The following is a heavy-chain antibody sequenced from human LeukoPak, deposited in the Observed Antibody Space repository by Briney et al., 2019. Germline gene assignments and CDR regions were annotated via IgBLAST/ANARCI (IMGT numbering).Heavy chain of an antibody. CDR3: ARVLGYCSGGGCSEYFQH. CDR1: GGSISSYY. Sequence: SETLSLTCTVSGGSISSYYWSWIRQPPGKGLEWIGYTYYSGSTNYNPSLRSRVTISVDTSKNQFSLKLSSVTAADTAVYYCARVLGYCSGGGCSEYFQHWGQGTLVTVSS. D-gene: IGHD2-15*01. J-gene: IGHJ1*01. CDR2: TYYSGST. V-gene: IGHV4-59*01.